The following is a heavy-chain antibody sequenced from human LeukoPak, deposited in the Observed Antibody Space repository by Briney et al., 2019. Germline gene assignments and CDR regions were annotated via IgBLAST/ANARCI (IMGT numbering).Heavy chain of an antibody. Sequence: SETLSLTCTVSGGSISSYYWSWIRQPPGKGLEWIGNIDYSRDTNYNPSLRSRVTILVDKPRNQFSLKLNSVTAADTAVYYCARNGPHYYDKSGYLDSWGQGTLVTVSS. CDR3: ARNGPHYYDKSGYLDS. CDR2: IDYSRDT. V-gene: IGHV4-59*03. D-gene: IGHD3-22*01. CDR1: GGSISSYY. J-gene: IGHJ4*02.